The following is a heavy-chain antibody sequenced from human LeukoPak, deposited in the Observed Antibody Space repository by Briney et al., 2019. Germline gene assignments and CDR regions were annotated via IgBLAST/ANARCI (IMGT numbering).Heavy chain of an antibody. Sequence: SGPTLVKPTQTLTLTCTFSGFSLSTSGVGLAWIRQPPGKALEWLALIYWDDDMRYSPPLKTRLTITKDTSKNQVVLTMTDMDPVDTATYFCAHRARGYRFDSWGQGTLVTVSS. CDR3: AHRARGYRFDS. D-gene: IGHD5-12*01. CDR1: GFSLSTSGVG. V-gene: IGHV2-5*02. CDR2: IYWDDDM. J-gene: IGHJ4*02.